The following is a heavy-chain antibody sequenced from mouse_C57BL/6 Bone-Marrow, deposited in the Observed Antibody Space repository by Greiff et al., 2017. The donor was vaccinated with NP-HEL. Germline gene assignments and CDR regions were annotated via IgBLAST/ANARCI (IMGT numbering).Heavy chain of an antibody. CDR3: ASHLYYFDY. CDR2: IDPSDSYT. Sequence: QVQLQQPGAELVKPGASVKLSCKASGYTFTSYWMQWVKQRPGQGLEWIGEIDPSDSYTNYNQKFKGKATLTVDTSSSTAYMQLSSLTSEDAAVYYCASHLYYFDYWGQGTTLTVSS. CDR1: GYTFTSYW. J-gene: IGHJ2*01. V-gene: IGHV1-50*01.